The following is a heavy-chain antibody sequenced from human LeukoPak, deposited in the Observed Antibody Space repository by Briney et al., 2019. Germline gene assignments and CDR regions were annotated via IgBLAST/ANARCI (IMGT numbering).Heavy chain of an antibody. V-gene: IGHV3-73*01. CDR1: GFTSSDSA. CDR3: TGGSGWYSPDY. D-gene: IGHD6-19*01. Sequence: PGGSLKLSCAASGFTSSDSAMNWVRPASGKGLEWVGHIRGRTNSYATAYAASVRGRFTISRDDSKNTAYLQMNSLKTEDTAVYYCTGGSGWYSPDYWGQGTLVTVSS. J-gene: IGHJ4*02. CDR2: IRGRTNSYAT.